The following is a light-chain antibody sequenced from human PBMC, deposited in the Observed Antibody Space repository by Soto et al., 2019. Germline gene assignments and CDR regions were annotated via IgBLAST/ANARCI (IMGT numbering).Light chain of an antibody. CDR1: QSIGNW. CDR3: QQYSSYSRT. J-gene: IGKJ1*01. Sequence: DIQMTQSPSSLSASVGDRVTITCRASQSIGNWLAWYQQKPGKAPKVLIYKASSLESGVPSRFSGSGSGTEFTLTISSLQPDDFATYYCQQYSSYSRTFGQGTKVDIK. CDR2: KAS. V-gene: IGKV1-5*03.